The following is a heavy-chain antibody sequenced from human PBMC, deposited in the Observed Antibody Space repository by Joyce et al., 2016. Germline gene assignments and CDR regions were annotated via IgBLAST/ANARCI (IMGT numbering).Heavy chain of an antibody. CDR2: LNHSGSP. Sequence: QVHLQQWGAGLLTPSEILSLTCGVYGGSFSGHYWSWIRQPPGKGLGWVGELNHSGSPDYNPSLQSRVTISLETSKNQFALRLSSVTAAHTAVYYCAGGDYEFWSDHDTGDPFYYHYYGMDVWGQGTTVTVSS. V-gene: IGHV4-34*01. CDR3: AGGDYEFWSDHDTGDPFYYHYYGMDV. D-gene: IGHD3-3*01. J-gene: IGHJ6*02. CDR1: GGSFSGHY.